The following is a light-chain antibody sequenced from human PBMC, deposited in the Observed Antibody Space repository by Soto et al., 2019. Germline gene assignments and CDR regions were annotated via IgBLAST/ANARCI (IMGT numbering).Light chain of an antibody. Sequence: DIQMTQSPSTLSASVGDRVTITCRASQSISSWLAWYQQKPGKAPKLLISKASSLESGVPSRFSGSGSGTEFTLTISSLQPDDFAIYYCQQYTNSRTFGQGTKVEIK. J-gene: IGKJ1*01. V-gene: IGKV1-5*03. CDR3: QQYTNSRT. CDR2: KAS. CDR1: QSISSW.